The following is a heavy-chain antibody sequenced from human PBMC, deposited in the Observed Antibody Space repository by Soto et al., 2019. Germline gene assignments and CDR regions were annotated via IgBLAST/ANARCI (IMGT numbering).Heavy chain of an antibody. J-gene: IGHJ4*02. CDR2: INSDGSST. CDR1: GFTFSSYW. CDR3: ARVRIAAAGSNPFFDY. Sequence: EVQLVESGGGLVQPGGSLRLSCAASGFTFSSYWMHWVRQAPGKGLVWVSRINSDGSSTSYADSVKGRFTISRDNAKNTLYLQMNSLRAEDTAVYYCARVRIAAAGSNPFFDYWGQGTLVTVSS. D-gene: IGHD6-13*01. V-gene: IGHV3-74*01.